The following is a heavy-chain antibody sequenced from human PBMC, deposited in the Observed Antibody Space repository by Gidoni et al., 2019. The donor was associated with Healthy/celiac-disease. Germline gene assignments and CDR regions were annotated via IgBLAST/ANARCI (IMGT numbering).Heavy chain of an antibody. CDR2: T. J-gene: IGHJ4*02. V-gene: IGHV4-4*07. Sequence: TNYNPSLKSRVTMSVDTSKNQFSLKLSSVTAADTAVYYCAREQYFTIFGVASEGNFDYWGQGTLVTVSS. D-gene: IGHD3-3*01. CDR3: AREQYFTIFGVASEGNFDY.